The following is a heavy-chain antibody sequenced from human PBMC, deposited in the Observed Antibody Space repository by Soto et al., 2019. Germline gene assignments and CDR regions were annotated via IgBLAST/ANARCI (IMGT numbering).Heavy chain of an antibody. CDR2: IYYTGST. D-gene: IGHD3-10*01. Sequence: SETLSLTCTVSGDSISTFYWSWIRQPPGKGLEWIGYIYYTGSTNYNPSLKSRVTMSVDTSKKQFSLKLTSVTAADTAVYYCARQRGNYFDYWGQGSLVTVS. CDR3: ARQRGNYFDY. V-gene: IGHV4-59*01. CDR1: GDSISTFY. J-gene: IGHJ4*02.